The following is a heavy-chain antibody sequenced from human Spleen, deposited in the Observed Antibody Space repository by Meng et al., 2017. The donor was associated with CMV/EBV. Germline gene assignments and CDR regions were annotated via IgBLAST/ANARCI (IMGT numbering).Heavy chain of an antibody. J-gene: IGHJ5*02. CDR1: GYTFTDYY. CDR2: VDPDDDET. CDR3: ATSIFP. D-gene: IGHD3-9*01. V-gene: IGHV1-69-2*01. Sequence: ASVKVSCKVSGYTFTDYYIHWVQQAPGKGLEWVGLVDPDDDETVYSEKFQGRVTMTADTSTNTAYLEVSNLMSEDTAVYYCATSIFPWGQGTLVPSPQ.